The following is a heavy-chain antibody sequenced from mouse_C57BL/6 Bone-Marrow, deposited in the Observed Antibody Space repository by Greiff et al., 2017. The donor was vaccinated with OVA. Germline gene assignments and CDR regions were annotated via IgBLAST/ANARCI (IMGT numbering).Heavy chain of an antibody. CDR3: ARHTPYYGSSYDAMDY. J-gene: IGHJ4*01. CDR2: ISNGGGST. V-gene: IGHV5-12*01. Sequence: EVHLVESGGGLVQPGGSLKLSCAASGFTFSDYYMYWVRQTPEKRLVWVAYISNGGGSTYYPDTVKGRFTISRDNAKNTLYLQMSRLKSEDTAMYYCARHTPYYGSSYDAMDYWGQGTSVTVSS. CDR1: GFTFSDYY. D-gene: IGHD1-1*01.